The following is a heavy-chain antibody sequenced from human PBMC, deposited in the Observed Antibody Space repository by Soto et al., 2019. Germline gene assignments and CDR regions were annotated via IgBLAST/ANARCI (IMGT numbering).Heavy chain of an antibody. CDR3: ARSRNLDV. J-gene: IGHJ6*02. V-gene: IGHV4-34*01. Sequence: QVQVQQWGAGLLKFSETLSLTCAVNGGSFSGWHWNWIRQLPGKGLEWIGEASHTGGTNYNPSLESRVTISVDRSRNQFSLKLTSVSAAATAVYYCARSRNLDVWGPGTTVIVSS. CDR2: ASHTGGT. CDR1: GGSFSGWH. D-gene: IGHD1-1*01.